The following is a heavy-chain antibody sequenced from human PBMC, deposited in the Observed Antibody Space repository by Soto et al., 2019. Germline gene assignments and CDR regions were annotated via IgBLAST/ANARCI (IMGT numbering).Heavy chain of an antibody. D-gene: IGHD6-13*01. J-gene: IGHJ4*02. CDR3: ARDRGGSSWRLLYYFDY. CDR2: INPDNGNT. Sequence: ASVKVSCKASGYTFTRYTMNWVRQAPGQRLEWMGWINPDNGNTKSSQKFQGWVTMTRDTSISTAYMELSRLRSDDTAVYYCARDRGGSSWRLLYYFDYWGQGTLVTVSS. CDR1: GYTFTRYT. V-gene: IGHV1-2*04.